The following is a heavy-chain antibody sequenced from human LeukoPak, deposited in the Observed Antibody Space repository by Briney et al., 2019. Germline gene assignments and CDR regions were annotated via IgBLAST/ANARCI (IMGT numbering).Heavy chain of an antibody. J-gene: IGHJ5*02. CDR1: GYTFTSYG. V-gene: IGHV1-69*13. CDR2: IITIFGTA. CDR3: ARDTPLRLENWFDP. D-gene: IGHD1-1*01. Sequence: GASVKVSCKASGYTFTSYGISWVRQAPGQGLEWMGGIITIFGTAKYAQKFQGRVTITADESTTTAYMELSSLRSEDTAVYYCARDTPLRLENWFDPWGQGTLVTVSS.